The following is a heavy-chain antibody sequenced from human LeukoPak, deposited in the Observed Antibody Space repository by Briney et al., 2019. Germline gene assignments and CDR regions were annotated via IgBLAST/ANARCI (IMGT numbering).Heavy chain of an antibody. CDR2: IIPIFGTA. D-gene: IGHD3-10*01. Sequence: SVKVSCKASGGTFSSYAISWVRQAPGQGLEWMGGIIPIFGTANYAQKFQGGVTITADESTSTAYMELSSLRSEDTAVYYCARADYYGSGSDLGAFDIWGQGTMVTVSS. V-gene: IGHV1-69*13. CDR3: ARADYYGSGSDLGAFDI. J-gene: IGHJ3*02. CDR1: GGTFSSYA.